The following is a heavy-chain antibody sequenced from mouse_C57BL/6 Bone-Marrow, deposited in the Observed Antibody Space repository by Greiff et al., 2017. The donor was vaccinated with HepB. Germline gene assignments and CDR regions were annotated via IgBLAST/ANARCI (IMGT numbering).Heavy chain of an antibody. CDR3: AHIAMDY. V-gene: IGHV1-69*01. CDR2: IDPSDSYT. CDR1: GYTFTSYW. Sequence: VQLQQPGAELVMPGASVKLSCKASGYTFTSYWMHWVKQRPGQGLEWIGEIDPSDSYTNYNQKFKGKSTLTVDKSSSTAYMQLSSLTSEDSAVYYCAHIAMDYWGQGTSVTASS. J-gene: IGHJ4*01.